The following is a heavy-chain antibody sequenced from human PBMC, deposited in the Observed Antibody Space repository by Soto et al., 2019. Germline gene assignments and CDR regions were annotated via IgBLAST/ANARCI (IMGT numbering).Heavy chain of an antibody. D-gene: IGHD3-10*01. CDR2: IIPIFGTA. J-gene: IGHJ6*02. CDR1: GGTFSSYA. Sequence: SVKVSCKASGGTFSSYAISWVRQAPGQGLEWMGGIIPIFGTANYAQKFQGRVTITADESTSTAYMELSSLRSEDTAVYYCARRGTMVRGVTPNYYYGMDVWGQGTTVTVSS. V-gene: IGHV1-69*13. CDR3: ARRGTMVRGVTPNYYYGMDV.